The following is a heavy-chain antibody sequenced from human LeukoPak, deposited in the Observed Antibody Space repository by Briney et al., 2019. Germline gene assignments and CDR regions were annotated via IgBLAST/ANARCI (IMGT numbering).Heavy chain of an antibody. CDR2: VYHSGIT. V-gene: IGHV4-39*07. CDR3: AREWQYQFDY. Sequence: SETLSLTCTVSGGSITNTNYCWAWIRQPPGEGLEWIGSVYHSGITYYTPSLKSRVSISVDTSKNQHSLKVTSVTAADTAVYYCAREWQYQFDYWGQGSLVTVSS. J-gene: IGHJ4*02. D-gene: IGHD4-11*01. CDR1: GGSITNTNYC.